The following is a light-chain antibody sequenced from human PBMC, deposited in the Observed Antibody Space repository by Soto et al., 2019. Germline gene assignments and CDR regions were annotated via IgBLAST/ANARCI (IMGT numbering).Light chain of an antibody. CDR1: QTVTSNY. CDR3: QHYVTSLTT. Sequence: IVLTQSPGTLSLSPGERATLSCGASQTVTSNYLAWYQQKPGQAPRLLIFGASIRVTGIPDRFIGSGSGTDFTLTISRLEPEDFAVYYCQHYVTSLTTFGQGTKVDNK. V-gene: IGKV3-20*01. CDR2: GAS. J-gene: IGKJ1*01.